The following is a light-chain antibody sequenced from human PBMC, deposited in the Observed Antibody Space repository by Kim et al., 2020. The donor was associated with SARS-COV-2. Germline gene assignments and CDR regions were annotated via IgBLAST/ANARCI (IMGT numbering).Light chain of an antibody. CDR3: QSHDASYQV. V-gene: IGLV6-57*01. J-gene: IGLJ3*02. CDR1: SGSIASNY. Sequence: NFILTQPHSASESPGKTVTISCTRSSGSIASNYVQWYQQRPGSSPTTLIYEDNQRPSGVPDRFSGSIDSSSNSASLTISGLKIEDEADYYCQSHDASYQVFGGGTQLTVL. CDR2: EDN.